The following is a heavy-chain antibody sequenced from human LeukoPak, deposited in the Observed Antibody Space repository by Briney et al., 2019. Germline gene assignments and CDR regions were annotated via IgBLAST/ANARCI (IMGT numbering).Heavy chain of an antibody. CDR1: GFSFSSYW. CDR2: IKQDGSEK. CDR3: AREMYPFDY. V-gene: IGHV3-7*01. J-gene: IGHJ4*02. D-gene: IGHD2-8*01. Sequence: PGGSLRLSRVASGFSFSSYWMSWVRQAPGKGLEWVANIKQDGSEKYYVDSVKGRFTISRDNAKNSLYLQMNSLRAEDTAVYYCAREMYPFDYWGQGTLVTVSS.